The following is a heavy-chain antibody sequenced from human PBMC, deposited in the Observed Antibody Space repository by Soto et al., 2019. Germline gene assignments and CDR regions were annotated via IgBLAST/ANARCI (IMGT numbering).Heavy chain of an antibody. J-gene: IGHJ4*02. Sequence: EVHVLESGGDLVQPGGSLRLSCAASGFTSSTYAMTWVRQAAGKGLEWVSTISDSSSTYYADSVKGRFTISRDNSKNTLYLEMTSLRADDTAVYYCAKNKGGNYCTRTSCLYSFDYWGQGTLVTVSS. D-gene: IGHD2-2*01. V-gene: IGHV3-23*01. CDR3: AKNKGGNYCTRTSCLYSFDY. CDR2: ISDSSST. CDR1: GFTSSTYA.